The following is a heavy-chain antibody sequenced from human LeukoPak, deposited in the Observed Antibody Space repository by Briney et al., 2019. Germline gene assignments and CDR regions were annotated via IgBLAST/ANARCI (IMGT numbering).Heavy chain of an antibody. J-gene: IGHJ3*02. V-gene: IGHV3-30-3*01. CDR1: GFTFSSYA. D-gene: IGHD3-22*01. CDR3: ARDGFHYYDTPWYAFDI. Sequence: GGSLRLSCAASGFTFSSYAMHWVRQAPGKGLEWVAVISYDGSNKYYADSVKGRFTISRDNSKNTLYLQMNSLRAEDTAVYYCARDGFHYYDTPWYAFDIWGQGTMVTVSS. CDR2: ISYDGSNK.